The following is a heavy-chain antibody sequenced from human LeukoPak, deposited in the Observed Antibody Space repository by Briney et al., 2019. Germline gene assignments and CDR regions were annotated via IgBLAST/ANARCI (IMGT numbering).Heavy chain of an antibody. CDR3: ARGREVAGTVGY. CDR1: GYTFTGYY. D-gene: IGHD6-19*01. Sequence: ASVKVSWKASGYTFTGYYMHWVRQASGQGLEWIGWINTISGGTNYAQKFQGRVTMTRDTSISTAYMELSRLTSDDTAVYYCARGREVAGTVGYWGQGTLVTVSS. CDR2: INTISGGT. J-gene: IGHJ4*02. V-gene: IGHV1-2*02.